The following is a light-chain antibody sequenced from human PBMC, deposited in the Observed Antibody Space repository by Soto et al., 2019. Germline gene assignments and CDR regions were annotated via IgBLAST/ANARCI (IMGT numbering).Light chain of an antibody. Sequence: NVLTQSPGTLSLSKGERATLSCRASQSVSNNYLACYQQKPGQAPRLLIYGASNRATGVPARFTGSASGTDFTLTISRLQPEDFALYFCQQYASSPVTFGGGTKVDI. J-gene: IGKJ4*01. CDR3: QQYASSPVT. CDR2: GAS. V-gene: IGKV3-20*01. CDR1: QSVSNNY.